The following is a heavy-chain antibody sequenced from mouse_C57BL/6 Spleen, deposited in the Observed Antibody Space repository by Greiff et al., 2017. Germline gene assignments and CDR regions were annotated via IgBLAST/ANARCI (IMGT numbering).Heavy chain of an antibody. CDR1: GYTFTDHT. CDR3: AREGGFITTVVATSYFDY. CDR2: IYPRDGST. Sequence: VQRVESDAELVKPGASVKISCKVSGYTFTDHTIHWMKQRPEQGLEWIGYIYPRDGSTKYNEKFKSKATLTVDKPSSTAYMQLSSLTSEDSAVYYCAREGGFITTVVATSYFDYWGQGTTLTVSS. V-gene: IGHV1-78*01. D-gene: IGHD1-1*01. J-gene: IGHJ2*01.